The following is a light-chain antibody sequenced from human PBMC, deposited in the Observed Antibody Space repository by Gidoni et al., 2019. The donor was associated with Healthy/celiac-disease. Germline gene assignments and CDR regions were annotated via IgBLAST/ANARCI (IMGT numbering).Light chain of an antibody. CDR3: LQHNNYPFT. CDR2: AAS. Sequence: DIQMTQSPSSLSASVGDRVTITCRASQGIGNDLGWYQQKPGKAPKRLIYAASSLQGGVPSRFSGSGSETECTLTISSLQPEDFATYYCLQHNNYPFTFGPGTRVDIK. CDR1: QGIGND. J-gene: IGKJ3*01. V-gene: IGKV1-17*01.